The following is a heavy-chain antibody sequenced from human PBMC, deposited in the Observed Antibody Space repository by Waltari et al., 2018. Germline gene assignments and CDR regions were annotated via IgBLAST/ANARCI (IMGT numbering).Heavy chain of an antibody. V-gene: IGHV3-48*01. CDR3: ARPGAAPSFDY. D-gene: IGHD6-6*01. CDR2: ISSSSSTI. J-gene: IGHJ4*02. CDR1: GFTLSRHT. Sequence: EVQLVESGGGLVQPGGSLRLSCAASGFTLSRHTMTWVRQAPGKGLEWVSYISSSSSTIYYADSVKGRFTISRDNSKNTLYLQMNSLRAEDTAVYYCARPGAAPSFDYWGQGTLVTVSS.